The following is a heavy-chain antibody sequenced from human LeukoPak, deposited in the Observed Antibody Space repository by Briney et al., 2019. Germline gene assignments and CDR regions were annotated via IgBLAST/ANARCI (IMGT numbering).Heavy chain of an antibody. CDR3: ARVCYDFWSGTDNWFDP. J-gene: IGHJ5*02. V-gene: IGHV3-66*02. CDR2: IYSGGST. Sequence: GGSLRFSSAARRFTVSSKYRSWVRQAPGKGLEWVSVIYSGGSTYYADSVKGRFTISRDNSKNTLYLQMNSLRAEDTAVYYCARVCYDFWSGTDNWFDPWGQGTLVTVSS. D-gene: IGHD3-3*01. CDR1: RFTVSSKY.